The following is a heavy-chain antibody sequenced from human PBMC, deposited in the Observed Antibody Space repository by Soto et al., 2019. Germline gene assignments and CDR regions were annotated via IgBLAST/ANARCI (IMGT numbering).Heavy chain of an antibody. Sequence: SLTCTATGDSITSTDYYWGWIRQPPGKGLGWVASIYYSGSTYHNPSLKSRVTISVDTSKNQFSLKVTSVTAADTAVYYCARHWRTGYSTVFGVVMGWFDPWGQGTLVTVSS. CDR1: GDSITSTDYY. V-gene: IGHV4-39*01. CDR2: IYYSGST. J-gene: IGHJ5*02. CDR3: ARHWRTGYSTVFGVVMGWFDP. D-gene: IGHD3-3*01.